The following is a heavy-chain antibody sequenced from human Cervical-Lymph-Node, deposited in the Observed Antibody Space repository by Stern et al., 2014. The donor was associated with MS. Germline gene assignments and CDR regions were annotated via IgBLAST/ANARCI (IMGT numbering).Heavy chain of an antibody. CDR3: AKQYFDSSGYSYYYGMDV. V-gene: IGHV3-23*04. CDR1: GLTFNKYA. J-gene: IGHJ6*02. Sequence: DVQLVESGGALVQPGGSLRLSCAASGLTFNKYAMNWVRQAPGKGLEWVSTISGSGGSRYYADSVKGRFTISRDNSENTLYLQMHSLRAEDTAIYYCAKQYFDSSGYSYYYGMDVWGQGTTVTVSS. D-gene: IGHD3-22*01. CDR2: ISGSGGSR.